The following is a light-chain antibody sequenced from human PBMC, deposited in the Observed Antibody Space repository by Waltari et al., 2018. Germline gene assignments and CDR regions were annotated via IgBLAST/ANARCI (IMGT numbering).Light chain of an antibody. V-gene: IGKV2-29*03. J-gene: IGKJ4*01. CDR2: EVS. CDR3: MQGVEAPVT. Sequence: DIVMTQTPLSLSVTTGQPASISGKSSQSLFHSDGKTHLYWYLQKPGQSPQLLIYEVSRRFSGVSHRFSGSGSGTDFTLQISRVEAEDVLMYYCMQGVEAPVTFGGGTKLEIK. CDR1: QSLFHSDGKTH.